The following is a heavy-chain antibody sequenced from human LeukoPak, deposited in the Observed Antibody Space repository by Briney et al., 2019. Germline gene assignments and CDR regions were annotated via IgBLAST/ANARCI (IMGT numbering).Heavy chain of an antibody. D-gene: IGHD3-3*01. CDR1: GGSISSHY. CDR2: IYYSGST. Sequence: PSETLSLTCTVSGGSISSHYWSWIRQPPGKGLEWIGYIYYSGSTNYNSSLKSRVTISVDTSKNQFSLKLSSVTTADTAVYYCARGKGAYDSWSGYDDWGQGTLVTVSS. J-gene: IGHJ4*02. CDR3: ARGKGAYDSWSGYDD. V-gene: IGHV4-59*11.